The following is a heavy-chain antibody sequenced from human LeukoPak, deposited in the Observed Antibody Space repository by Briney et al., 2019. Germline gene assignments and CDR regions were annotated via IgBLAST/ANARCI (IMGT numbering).Heavy chain of an antibody. J-gene: IGHJ4*02. CDR1: GYTFTSYG. Sequence: ASVKVSCKASGYTFTSYGISWVRQAPGQGLGWMGWIRVYNGDTNYAQKLQGRVPMTTDTSTSTAYMELRSLRSDDTAVYYCATGYCSSTNCRIDYWGQGTLVSVSS. CDR3: ATGYCSSTNCRIDY. CDR2: IRVYNGDT. V-gene: IGHV1-18*01. D-gene: IGHD2-2*03.